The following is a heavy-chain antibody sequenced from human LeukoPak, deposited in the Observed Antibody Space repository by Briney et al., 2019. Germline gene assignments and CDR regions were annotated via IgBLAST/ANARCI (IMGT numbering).Heavy chain of an antibody. J-gene: IGHJ4*02. D-gene: IGHD2-15*01. CDR1: GFTFSTSW. V-gene: IGHV3-7*01. Sequence: GGSLRLSCAASGFTFSTSWMTWVRQAPGKGLEWVASISRDGGDKQYAESIKGRLTISRDNVKNSLYLEINSLRADDTAIYYCAKDDSNSYYECWGQGTLVTVSA. CDR2: ISRDGGDK. CDR3: AKDDSNSYYEC.